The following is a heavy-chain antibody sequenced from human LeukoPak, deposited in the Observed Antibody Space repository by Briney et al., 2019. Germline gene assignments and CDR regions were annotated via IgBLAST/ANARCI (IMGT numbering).Heavy chain of an antibody. CDR1: GFNFRNYD. CDR3: AKNKFFSIGGTGYYMDV. J-gene: IGHJ6*03. Sequence: GGSLSLSCVGSGFNFRNYDMRWVRQAPGKGLEWVAEISGSGGATDFADSVKGGFTISRDNSKNTLFLLMNSLRAEDTAVYYCAKNKFFSIGGTGYYMDVWGRGTTVTISS. CDR2: ISGSGGAT. D-gene: IGHD1-14*01. V-gene: IGHV3-23*01.